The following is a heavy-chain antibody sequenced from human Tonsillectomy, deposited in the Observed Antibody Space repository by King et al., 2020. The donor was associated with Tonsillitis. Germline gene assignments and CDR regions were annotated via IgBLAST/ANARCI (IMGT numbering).Heavy chain of an antibody. J-gene: IGHJ6*03. Sequence: VQLVESGGGLVKPAGSLRLSCAASGFTFSDYYMSWIRQAPGKGLEWRSYISSSGSTIYYADSVKGRFTISRDNAKNSLYLQMNSLRAEDTAVYYCAKDYRLGYYYYYMDVWGKGTTVTVSS. CDR2: ISSSGSTI. V-gene: IGHV3-11*01. CDR1: GFTFSDYY. D-gene: IGHD3-9*01. CDR3: AKDYRLGYYYYYMDV.